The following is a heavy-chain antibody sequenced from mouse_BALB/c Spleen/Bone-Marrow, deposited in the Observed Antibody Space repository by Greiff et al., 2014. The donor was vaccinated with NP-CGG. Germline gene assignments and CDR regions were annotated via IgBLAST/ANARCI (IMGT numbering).Heavy chain of an antibody. V-gene: IGHV1-80*01. J-gene: IGHJ4*01. CDR3: ARGVPMDY. Sequence: QVQLQQSGAELVRPGSSVKISCKASGYAFSGYWMNWVKQRPGQGLEWIGQIYPGDGDTNYNGKFKGKATLTAVKSSSTAYMQLSSLTSEDSAVYFCARGVPMDYWGQGTSVTVSS. CDR1: GYAFSGYW. CDR2: IYPGDGDT.